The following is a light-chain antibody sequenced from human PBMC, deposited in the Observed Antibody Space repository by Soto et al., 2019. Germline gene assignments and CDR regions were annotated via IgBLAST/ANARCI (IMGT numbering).Light chain of an antibody. CDR2: EVT. V-gene: IGLV2-14*01. CDR1: SSDVGSYNF. CDR3: TSFTTTNTWV. J-gene: IGLJ3*02. Sequence: QSALTQPNSVSGSPGQSITISCTATSSDVGSYNFVSWFQQHPGKAPKLIIYEVTNRPSGVSYRFSGFKSGNTASLTISGLQAEDEADYYCTSFTTTNTWVFGGGTKLNVL.